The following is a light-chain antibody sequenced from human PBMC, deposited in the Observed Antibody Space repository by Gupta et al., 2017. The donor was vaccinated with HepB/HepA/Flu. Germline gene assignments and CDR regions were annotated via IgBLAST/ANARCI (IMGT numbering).Light chain of an antibody. CDR1: ESISSY. CDR2: LAS. J-gene: IGKJ2*01. V-gene: IGKV1-39*01. CDR3: QQSDSTLMYT. Sequence: DIQMTQSPSSLSASVGDRVTISCRASESISSYLNWYQQKPGKGPKLLIYLASSLQSGVPSRFSGSGFGTDFTLTISSGQPEDFATYYCQQSDSTLMYTFGQGTKLEIK.